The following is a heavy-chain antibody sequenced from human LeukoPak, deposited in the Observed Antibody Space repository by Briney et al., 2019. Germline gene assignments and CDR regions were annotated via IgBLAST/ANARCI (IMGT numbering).Heavy chain of an antibody. CDR1: GGSISTQY. Sequence: SATLSLTCTVSGGSISTQYWTWIRQPPGKGLEWIGNVYYTGSTNYNPSLKSRVSISVDTSKNQFSLKLTSVTAADTAVYYCANSLGSKNAFHIWGQGTMVTVSS. V-gene: IGHV4-59*08. D-gene: IGHD4-11*01. CDR2: VYYTGST. CDR3: ANSLGSKNAFHI. J-gene: IGHJ3*02.